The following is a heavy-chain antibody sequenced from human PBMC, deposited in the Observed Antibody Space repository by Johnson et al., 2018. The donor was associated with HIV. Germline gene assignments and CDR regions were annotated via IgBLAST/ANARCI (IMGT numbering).Heavy chain of an antibody. J-gene: IGHJ3*02. V-gene: IGHV3-30-3*02. CDR2: ISYDGSKK. CDR3: AKYDNIAAPPYDAFDI. CDR1: GFTFSSYA. D-gene: IGHD6-6*01. Sequence: QVQLVESAGGVVQPGRSLRLSCAASGFTFSSYAMHWVRQAPGKGLEWVAVISYDGSKKYYADSVRGRFTISRDDSKNTLYLQMNSLRAEDTAVYYCAKYDNIAAPPYDAFDIWGQGTMVTVSS.